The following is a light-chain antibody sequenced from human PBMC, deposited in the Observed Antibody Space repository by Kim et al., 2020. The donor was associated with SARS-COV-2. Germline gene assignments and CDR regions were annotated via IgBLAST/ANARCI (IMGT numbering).Light chain of an antibody. CDR3: QQYGASPWT. CDR2: GVF. CDR1: QSVSRGL. V-gene: IGKV3-20*01. Sequence: EVVLTQSPGTLSLSPGERATLFCRASQSVSRGLLAWYQQKPGQAPRLLIYGVFSRPGGIPDRFSGTGSGADFSLTINRLEPEDSAVYFCQQYGASPWTFGQGTKLEI. J-gene: IGKJ1*01.